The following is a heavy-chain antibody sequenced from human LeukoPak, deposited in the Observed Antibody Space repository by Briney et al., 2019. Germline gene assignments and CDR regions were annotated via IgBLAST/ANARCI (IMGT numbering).Heavy chain of an antibody. CDR2: ISAYNGNT. Sequence: GASVKVSCKASGYTFTSYGISWVRQAPGQGLEWMGWISAYNGNTNYAQKLQGRVTMTTDTSTSTAYMELRSLRSDDTAVYCCARFYGGYCSSTSCHSQDWYFDLWGRGTLVTVSS. D-gene: IGHD2-2*01. V-gene: IGHV1-18*01. CDR3: ARFYGGYCSSTSCHSQDWYFDL. CDR1: GYTFTSYG. J-gene: IGHJ2*01.